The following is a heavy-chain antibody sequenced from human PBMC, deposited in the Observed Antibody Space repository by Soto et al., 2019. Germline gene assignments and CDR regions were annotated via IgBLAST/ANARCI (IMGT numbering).Heavy chain of an antibody. CDR2: ISAYDGQT. Sequence: QVQLVQSGAEVKKPGASVRVSCKASGDGFSNYGFSWVRQAPGQGLEWLGWISAYDGQTNYTKKFQGRVTMTTDTSSSTAFMELRSLRSDDPAVYYCARVWYYDSSGYYAFDYWGLGTLVTVSA. CDR3: ARVWYYDSSGYYAFDY. D-gene: IGHD3-22*01. J-gene: IGHJ4*02. V-gene: IGHV1-18*01. CDR1: GDGFSNYG.